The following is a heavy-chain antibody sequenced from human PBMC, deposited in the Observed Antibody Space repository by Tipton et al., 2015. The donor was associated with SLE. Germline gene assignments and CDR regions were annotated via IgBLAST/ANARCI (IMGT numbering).Heavy chain of an antibody. CDR3: ASQYYDILTGYPYYFDY. D-gene: IGHD3-9*01. Sequence: TLSLTCTVSGGSISNSSYSWGRVRQPPGKGLEWFVCIFYSGSTSDNPSLKRRVTMSVDTSMNQFSLRLTSVTAADTAVYYCASQYYDILTGYPYYFDYWGQGTLVTVSS. CDR1: GGSISNSSYS. V-gene: IGHV4-39*07. CDR2: IFYSGST. J-gene: IGHJ4*02.